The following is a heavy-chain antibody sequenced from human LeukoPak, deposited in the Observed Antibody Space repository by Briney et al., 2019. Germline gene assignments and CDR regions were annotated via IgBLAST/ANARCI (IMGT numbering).Heavy chain of an antibody. CDR2: INAGNGNT. J-gene: IGHJ6*03. V-gene: IGHV1-3*01. CDR1: GYTFTSYA. CDR3: ARLDEGSSSWYTPNYYYYYMDV. D-gene: IGHD6-13*01. Sequence: ASVKVSCKASGYTFTSYAMHWVRQAPGQRLEWMGWINAGNGNTKYSQEFQGRVTITRDTSTSTAYMELRSLRSDDTAVYYCARLDEGSSSWYTPNYYYYYMDVWGKGTTVTVSS.